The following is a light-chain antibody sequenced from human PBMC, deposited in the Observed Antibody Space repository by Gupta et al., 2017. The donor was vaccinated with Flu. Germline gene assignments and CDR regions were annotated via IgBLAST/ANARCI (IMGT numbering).Light chain of an antibody. V-gene: IGKV3-15*01. CDR1: QSVDTD. J-gene: IGKJ2*01. CDR3: QQYKKRPPLT. Sequence: EILLTHSTATLPVSPGKRATLSCRASQSVDTDVAWYQQKPGQPSMLLIYGASTRATGVPARFSGSGSGTVFTLTINSLQAEDFAVYCCQQYKKRPPLTFGQGTRVDNK. CDR2: GAS.